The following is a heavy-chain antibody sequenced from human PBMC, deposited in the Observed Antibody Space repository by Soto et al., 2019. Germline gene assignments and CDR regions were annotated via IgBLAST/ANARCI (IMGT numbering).Heavy chain of an antibody. J-gene: IGHJ4*02. V-gene: IGHV3-74*01. CDR3: ASGCSNGVCYGDY. Sequence: EAQLVESGGGSVQPGGSLRLSCTASGFTFSSYWMHWVRQAPGKGLVWVSRIKSDGSTTNYADCVKGRFTISRDNAKNTLYLQMNSLRAEDTAVYYCASGCSNGVCYGDYWGQGTMVTVS. D-gene: IGHD2-8*01. CDR2: IKSDGSTT. CDR1: GFTFSSYW.